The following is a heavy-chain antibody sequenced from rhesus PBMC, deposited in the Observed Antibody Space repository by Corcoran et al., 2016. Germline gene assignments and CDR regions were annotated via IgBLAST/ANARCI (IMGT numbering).Heavy chain of an antibody. CDR3: ARDNRGAGTYGLDS. Sequence: QVQLQESGPGLVKPSETLSLTCAVSGGSISGYWWGWIRQPPGKGLAWSGYIGGSSGSTTYNPPLKSRVTISHDPSKNQCSLKLSSVTAADTAVYYCARDNRGAGTYGLDSWGQGVVVTVSS. V-gene: IGHV4-165*01. J-gene: IGHJ6*01. CDR2: IGGSSGST. CDR1: GGSISGYW. D-gene: IGHD2-39*01.